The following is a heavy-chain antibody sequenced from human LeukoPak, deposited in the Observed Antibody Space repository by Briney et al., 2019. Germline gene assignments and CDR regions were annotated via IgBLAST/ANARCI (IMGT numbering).Heavy chain of an antibody. D-gene: IGHD3-3*02. CDR2: MYTSGST. CDR1: GGSISSNY. Sequence: SETLSLTCTVSGGSISSNYWSWIRQPAGKGLEWIGRMYTSGSTNYNPSLKSRVTMSIDTSKNQFSLKLSSVTAADTAVYYCAREGDLGFSLWYFDLWGRGTLVTVSS. CDR3: AREGDLGFSLWYFDL. V-gene: IGHV4-4*07. J-gene: IGHJ2*01.